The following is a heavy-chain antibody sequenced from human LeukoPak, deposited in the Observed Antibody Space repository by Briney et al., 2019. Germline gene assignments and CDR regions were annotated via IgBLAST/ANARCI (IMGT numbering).Heavy chain of an antibody. D-gene: IGHD3-22*01. Sequence: ASVKVSCKASGGSFSSFVISWVRQAPGQGLEWMGWINPNSGGTNYAQKFQGRVTMTRDTSISTAYMELSRLRSDDTAVYYCAREVQATMIVVVSVLFDPWGQGTLVTVSS. CDR1: GGSFSSFV. CDR3: AREVQATMIVVVSVLFDP. J-gene: IGHJ5*02. CDR2: INPNSGGT. V-gene: IGHV1-2*02.